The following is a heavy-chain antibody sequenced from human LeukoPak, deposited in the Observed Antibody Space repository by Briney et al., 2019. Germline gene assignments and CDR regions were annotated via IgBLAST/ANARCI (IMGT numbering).Heavy chain of an antibody. D-gene: IGHD6-19*01. V-gene: IGHV4-59*08. CDR3: ASHRAGTFLDS. Sequence: PSETLSLTCTVSGXSISSYYWSWIRQPPGKGLEWMGYIYYSGSTNYNPSLESRVTISLDSSKNQFSLKLSSVTAADTAVYYCASHRAGTFLDSWGQGFLVTVSS. CDR2: IYYSGST. CDR1: GXSISSYY. J-gene: IGHJ5*01.